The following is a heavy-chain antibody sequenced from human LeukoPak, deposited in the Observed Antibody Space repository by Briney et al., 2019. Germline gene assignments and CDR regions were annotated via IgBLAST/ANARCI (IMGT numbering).Heavy chain of an antibody. D-gene: IGHD5-24*01. V-gene: IGHV4-38-2*02. Sequence: SGTLSLTCTVSGYSISNGYNWGWVRQPPGKGLEWIGYIYYSGSTNYNPSLKSRVTISVDTSKNQFSLKLSSVTAADTAVYYCARLIERRYYFDYWGQGTLVTVSS. CDR3: ARLIERRYYFDY. CDR2: IYYSGST. J-gene: IGHJ4*02. CDR1: GYSISNGYN.